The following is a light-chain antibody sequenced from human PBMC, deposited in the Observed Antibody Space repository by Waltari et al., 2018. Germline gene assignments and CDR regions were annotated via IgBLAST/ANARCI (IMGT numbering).Light chain of an antibody. Sequence: EILLPPSPTILSSSPGERATLSCRASQSVTTYLAWYQQKPGQPPRRLIYDASKRAPSILAKFSGSGSGTDFTTTINSLVHDDYAVYYCQQRSNWPPNTFGGGTKVEIK. V-gene: IGKV3-11*01. J-gene: IGKJ4*01. CDR3: QQRSNWPPNT. CDR1: QSVTTY. CDR2: DAS.